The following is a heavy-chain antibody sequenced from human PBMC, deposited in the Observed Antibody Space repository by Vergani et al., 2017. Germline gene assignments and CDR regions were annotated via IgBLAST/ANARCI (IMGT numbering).Heavy chain of an antibody. J-gene: IGHJ4*02. CDR2: INPNSGGT. CDR3: ASEGYYGSGTMGAFDY. Sequence: QVQLVQSGAEVKKPGASVKVSCKASGYTFTDYYIHWVRQAPGQGLEWMGWINPNSGGTNYAQKFQGRVTITADKSTSTAYMELSSLRSEDTAVYYCASEGYYGSGTMGAFDYWGQGTLVTVSS. CDR1: GYTFTDYY. V-gene: IGHV1-2*02. D-gene: IGHD3-10*01.